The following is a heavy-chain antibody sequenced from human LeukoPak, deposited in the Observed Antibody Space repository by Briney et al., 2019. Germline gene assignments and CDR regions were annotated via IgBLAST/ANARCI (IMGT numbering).Heavy chain of an antibody. CDR1: GFNFDDYG. J-gene: IGHJ6*03. CDR2: ISSSSSYI. CDR3: ARVIAFRGYMDV. V-gene: IGHV3-21*01. D-gene: IGHD3-16*02. Sequence: GSLRLSCATSGFNFDDYGMNWVRQAPGKGLEWVSSISSSSSYIYYADSVKGRFTISRDNAKNSLYLQMNSLRAEDTAVYYCARVIAFRGYMDVWGKGTTVTVSS.